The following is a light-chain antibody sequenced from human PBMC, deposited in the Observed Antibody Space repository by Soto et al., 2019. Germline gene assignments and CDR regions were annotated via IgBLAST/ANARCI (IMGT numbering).Light chain of an antibody. J-gene: IGKJ3*01. Sequence: EIVLTQSPAPLSLSPGERATLSCRASQSVSSYLAWYQQKPGQAPRLLIYDASNRATGIPARFSGSGYGTDFTLTISSLEPEDFAVYYCQQRSNWPLTFGPGTKVDIK. CDR2: DAS. CDR3: QQRSNWPLT. V-gene: IGKV3-11*01. CDR1: QSVSSY.